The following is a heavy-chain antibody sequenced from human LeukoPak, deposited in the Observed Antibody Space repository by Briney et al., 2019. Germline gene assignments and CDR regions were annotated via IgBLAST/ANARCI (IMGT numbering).Heavy chain of an antibody. D-gene: IGHD2-15*01. V-gene: IGHV4-34*01. Sequence: SETLSLTCAVYGGSFSGYYWSWIRQPPGKGLEWIGEINHSGSTNYNPTLKSRVTISVDTSKNQFSLKLSSVTAADTAVYYCARDQPRYCSGGSCYSKQDYWGQGTLVTVSS. CDR1: GGSFSGYY. J-gene: IGHJ4*02. CDR2: INHSGST. CDR3: ARDQPRYCSGGSCYSKQDY.